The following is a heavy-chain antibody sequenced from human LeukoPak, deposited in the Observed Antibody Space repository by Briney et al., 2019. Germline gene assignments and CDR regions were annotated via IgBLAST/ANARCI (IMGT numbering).Heavy chain of an antibody. CDR1: GLTFSGYS. Sequence: GGSLRLSCAASGLTFSGYSMSWVRQAPGKGLEWVSSISGSTTYIYYADSVRGRFTISRDNAKNSLFLQMDSLRAEDTAVYYCARQTTVTTDAWDGFDYRGQGTLVTVSS. CDR2: ISGSTTYI. V-gene: IGHV3-21*01. CDR3: ARQTTVTTDAWDGFDY. J-gene: IGHJ4*02. D-gene: IGHD4-17*01.